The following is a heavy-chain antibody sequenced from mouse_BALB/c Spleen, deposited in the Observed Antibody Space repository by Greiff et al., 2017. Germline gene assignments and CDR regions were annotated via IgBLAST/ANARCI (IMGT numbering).Heavy chain of an antibody. J-gene: IGHJ4*01. CDR1: GYTFTDYY. Sequence: QVQLQQSGAELARPGASVKLSCKASGYTFTDYYINWVKQRTGQGLEWIGEIYPGSGNTYYNEKFKGKATLTADKSSSTAYMQLSSLTSEDSAVYFCASESAMDYWGQGTSVTVSS. CDR3: ASESAMDY. CDR2: IYPGSGNT. V-gene: IGHV1-77*01.